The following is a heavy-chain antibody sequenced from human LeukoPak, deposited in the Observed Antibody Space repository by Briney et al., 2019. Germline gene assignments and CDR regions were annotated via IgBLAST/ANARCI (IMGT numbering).Heavy chain of an antibody. CDR1: GGSISSYY. CDR2: IYYSGST. CDR3: AKDLARIQLWLRARGSGRGPFDY. Sequence: SETLSLTCTVSGGSISSYYWSWIRQPPGKGLEWIGYIYYSGSTNYNPSLKSRVTISVDTSKNQFSLKLSSVTAADTAVYYCAKDLARIQLWLRARGSGRGPFDYWGQGTLVTVSS. J-gene: IGHJ4*02. V-gene: IGHV4-59*01. D-gene: IGHD5-18*01.